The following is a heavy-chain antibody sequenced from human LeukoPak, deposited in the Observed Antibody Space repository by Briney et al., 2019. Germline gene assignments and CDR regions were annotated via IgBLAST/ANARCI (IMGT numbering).Heavy chain of an antibody. CDR2: IYYSGNT. CDR1: GGSISSSSYY. Sequence: SETLSLTCTVSGGSISSSSYYWGWIRQPPGKGLEWIGYIYYSGNTYYNASLKSRVTISVDTSKNQFSLKLSSVTAADTAVYYCARMLRTVWELPYYWGQGTLVTVSS. V-gene: IGHV4-39*01. D-gene: IGHD1-26*01. CDR3: ARMLRTVWELPYY. J-gene: IGHJ4*02.